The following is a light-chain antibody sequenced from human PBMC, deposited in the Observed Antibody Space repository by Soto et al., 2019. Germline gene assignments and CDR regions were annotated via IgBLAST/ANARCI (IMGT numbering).Light chain of an antibody. V-gene: IGLV2-23*01. CDR1: ISDVGSYNF. CDR2: EGS. J-gene: IGLJ1*01. CDR3: CSYAGSSTYV. Sequence: QSVLTQPSSVSGSPGQSITISCTGTISDVGSYNFVSWLQQHPGRAPKLMIYEGSERPSGVSNRFSGSKSGNTASLTISGLQAEDEADYYCCSYAGSSTYVFGTGTKVNVL.